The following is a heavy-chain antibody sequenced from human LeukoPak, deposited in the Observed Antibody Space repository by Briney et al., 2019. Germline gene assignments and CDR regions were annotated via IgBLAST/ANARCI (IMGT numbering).Heavy chain of an antibody. CDR2: MNPNRGNT. V-gene: IGHV1-8*01. Sequence: ASVKVSCKASGYTFTSYDINWVRQATGQGPEWMGWMNPNRGNTGYGQKFQGRVTMTRDTSISTAYMELRSLRSEDTAVYYCERGRLTTVTTWYYHGMDVWGQGTTVTVSS. CDR3: ERGRLTTVTTWYYHGMDV. CDR1: GYTFTSYD. D-gene: IGHD4-17*01. J-gene: IGHJ6*02.